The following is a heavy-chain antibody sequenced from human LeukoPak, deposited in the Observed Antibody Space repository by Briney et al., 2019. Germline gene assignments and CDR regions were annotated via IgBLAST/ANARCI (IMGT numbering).Heavy chain of an antibody. CDR3: ARAIRYQLLSDY. Sequence: ASVRVSCKTSGYTFSTYDINWLRQAAGQGLEWMGWMNPNSANTGFAQEFQGRAAITRDTSTATAYLGLSGLTSEDTAVYYCARAIRYQLLSDYWGQGTLVTVSS. D-gene: IGHD2-2*01. J-gene: IGHJ4*02. CDR2: MNPNSANT. CDR1: GYTFSTYD. V-gene: IGHV1-8*02.